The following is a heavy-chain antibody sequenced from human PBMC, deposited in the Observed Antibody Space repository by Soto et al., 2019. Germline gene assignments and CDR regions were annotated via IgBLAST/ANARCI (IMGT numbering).Heavy chain of an antibody. CDR1: GFTFSSYA. V-gene: IGHV3-23*01. D-gene: IGHD3-16*01. Sequence: PGGSLRLSCAASGFTFSSYAMSWVRQAPGKGLEWVSVISGSGGSTHYADSVKGRFTISRDNSKNTLYLQMNSLRAEDTAVYYCAKGSRSEITFAAGLLDIWGQGTLVTV. CDR3: AKGSRSEITFAAGLLDI. J-gene: IGHJ3*02. CDR2: ISGSGGST.